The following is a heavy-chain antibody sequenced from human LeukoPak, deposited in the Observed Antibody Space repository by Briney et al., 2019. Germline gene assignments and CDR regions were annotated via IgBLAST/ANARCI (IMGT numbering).Heavy chain of an antibody. J-gene: IGHJ5*02. V-gene: IGHV4-34*01. Sequence: PSETLSLTCAVYGGSFSGYYWSWIRQPPGKGLEWIGEINHSGSTNYNPSLKSRVTISVDTSKNQFSLKLSSVTAADTAVYYCARAYYYGYIDWFDPWGQGTLVTVPS. CDR3: ARAYYYGYIDWFDP. CDR2: INHSGST. D-gene: IGHD3-10*01. CDR1: GGSFSGYY.